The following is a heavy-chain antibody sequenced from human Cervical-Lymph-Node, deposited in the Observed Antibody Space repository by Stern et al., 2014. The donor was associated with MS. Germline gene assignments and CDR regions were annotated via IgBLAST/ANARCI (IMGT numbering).Heavy chain of an antibody. CDR1: GYSFTSYW. J-gene: IGHJ4*02. CDR3: ARPTVTSGYFDY. Sequence: EVHLVESGAEVKKPGESLKISCKGSGYSFTSYWIGWVRQMPGKGLEWVGIIDPVEPHTKYRPSFQGQVTISADKSISTAYLQWSSLKASDTAMYYCARPTVTSGYFDYWGQGTLVTVSS. CDR2: IDPVEPHT. V-gene: IGHV5-51*01. D-gene: IGHD4-17*01.